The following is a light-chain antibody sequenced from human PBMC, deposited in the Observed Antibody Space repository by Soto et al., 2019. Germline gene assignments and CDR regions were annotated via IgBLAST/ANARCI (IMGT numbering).Light chain of an antibody. CDR3: QQGYSNSWT. CDR1: QSISSY. CDR2: GAS. V-gene: IGKV1-39*01. J-gene: IGKJ1*01. Sequence: DIQMTQSPSSLSASVGDRVTITCRASQSISSYLNWYQQRPGKAPKVLIYGASTLQSGGPSRINVSGSGTKFTLTISSLQPEDFATYYYQQGYSNSWTVGQGTKVDSK.